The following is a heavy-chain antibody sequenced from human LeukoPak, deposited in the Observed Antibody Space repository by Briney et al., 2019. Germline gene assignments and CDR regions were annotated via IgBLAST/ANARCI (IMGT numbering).Heavy chain of an antibody. CDR1: GFTFSSYS. D-gene: IGHD3-3*01. CDR3: AKGHPSNYDFWSGTPSN. J-gene: IGHJ4*02. Sequence: GGSLRLSCAASGFTFSSYSMNWVRQAPGKGLEWVAVISYDGSNKYYTDSVKGRFTISRDNSKNTLYLQMNSLRAEDTAVYYCAKGHPSNYDFWSGTPSNWGQGTLVTVSS. CDR2: ISYDGSNK. V-gene: IGHV3-30*18.